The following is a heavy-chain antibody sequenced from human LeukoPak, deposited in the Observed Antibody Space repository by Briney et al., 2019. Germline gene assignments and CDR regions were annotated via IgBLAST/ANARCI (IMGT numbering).Heavy chain of an antibody. CDR2: IRDDGSDS. V-gene: IGHV3-7*01. J-gene: IGHJ4*02. CDR3: ARDDRNSYYDY. Sequence: ETLSLTCAVYGGSFSGYYWSWIRQPPGKGLEWVANIRDDGSDSYYVGSVKGRFTISRDNAKNSLYLQMNSLRAEDTAVYYCARDDRNSYYDYWGQGTLVTVSS. CDR1: GGSFSGYY. D-gene: IGHD2-21*01.